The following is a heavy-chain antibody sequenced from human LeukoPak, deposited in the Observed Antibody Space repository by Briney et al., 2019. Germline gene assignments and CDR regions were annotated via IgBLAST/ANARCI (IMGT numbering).Heavy chain of an antibody. Sequence: GGSLRLSCAASGFTFSSYGMHWVRQAPGKGLEWVAVIWYDGSNKYYADSVKGRFTISRDNSKNTLYLQMNSLRAEDTAVYYCARGPRADSSSSFLVDYYYYGMDVWGQGTTVTVSS. J-gene: IGHJ6*02. CDR3: ARGPRADSSSSFLVDYYYYGMDV. CDR1: GFTFSSYG. V-gene: IGHV3-33*01. D-gene: IGHD6-6*01. CDR2: IWYDGSNK.